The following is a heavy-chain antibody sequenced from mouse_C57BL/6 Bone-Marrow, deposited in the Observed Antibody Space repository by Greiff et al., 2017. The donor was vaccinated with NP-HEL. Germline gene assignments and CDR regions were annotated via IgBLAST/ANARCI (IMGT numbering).Heavy chain of an antibody. CDR2: IYPRSGNT. V-gene: IGHV1-81*01. CDR3: ARFDYDPHYYAMDY. Sequence: QVQLQQSGAELARPGASVKLSCKASGYTFTSYGISWVKQRTGQGLEWIGEIYPRSGNTYYNEKFKGKATLTADKSSSTAYMELRSLTSEDSAVYFCARFDYDPHYYAMDYWGQGTSVTVSS. J-gene: IGHJ4*01. CDR1: GYTFTSYG. D-gene: IGHD2-4*01.